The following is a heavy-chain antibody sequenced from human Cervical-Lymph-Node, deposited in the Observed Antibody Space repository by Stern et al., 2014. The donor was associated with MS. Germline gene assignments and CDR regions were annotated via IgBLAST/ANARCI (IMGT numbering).Heavy chain of an antibody. D-gene: IGHD6-19*01. CDR3: AREVAGHRLGMMDV. J-gene: IGHJ6*02. V-gene: IGHV1-46*01. CDR1: GYTFTSYY. Sequence: QLVQSGAEVKTPGASVKLSCKASGYTFTSYYMHWVRQAPGQGLEWMGIINPSGGSTSYAQIFQGRVTMTSDTSTSTVYMELSSLRSEDTAVYYCAREVAGHRLGMMDVWGQGTSVTVSS. CDR2: INPSGGST.